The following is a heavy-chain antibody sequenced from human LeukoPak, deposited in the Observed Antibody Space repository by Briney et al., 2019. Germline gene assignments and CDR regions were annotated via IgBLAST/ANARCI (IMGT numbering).Heavy chain of an antibody. CDR2: IYPGDSDT. CDR1: GYSFTSYW. D-gene: IGHD6-13*01. V-gene: IGHV5-51*01. CDR3: ARHEIAAAGTPRAYYMDV. Sequence: GESLKISCKGSGYSFTSYWIGWVRQMPGKGLEWMGIIYPGDSDTRYSPSFQGQVTISADKSISTAYLQWSSLKASDTAMYYCARHEIAAAGTPRAYYMDVWGKGTTVNVSS. J-gene: IGHJ6*03.